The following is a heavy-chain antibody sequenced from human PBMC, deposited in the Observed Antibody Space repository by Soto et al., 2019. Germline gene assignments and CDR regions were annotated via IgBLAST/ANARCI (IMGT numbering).Heavy chain of an antibody. CDR1: GFTFSSYA. Sequence: GGSLRLSCAASGFTFSSYAMKWVRQAPGKGLEWVSLIGESGTPTYYAENVKGRFTISRDNSGNTLFLEMYSLRAEDTDVYYCARYIPGVRYYGMDVWGQGTTVTVSS. J-gene: IGHJ6*02. V-gene: IGHV3-23*01. D-gene: IGHD2-2*01. CDR2: IGESGTPT. CDR3: ARYIPGVRYYGMDV.